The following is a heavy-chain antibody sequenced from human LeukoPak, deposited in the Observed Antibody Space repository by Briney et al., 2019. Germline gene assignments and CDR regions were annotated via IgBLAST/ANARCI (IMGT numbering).Heavy chain of an antibody. J-gene: IGHJ3*02. CDR2: IPYDGSTK. Sequence: PGGSLRLSCAASGFTFSDYNMHWVRQPPGKGLEWVAFIPYDGSTKSCADSVKGRFTISRDNSKNTLFLQMNSLRAEDTAVYYCVRDSVYAFHIWGQGTMVTVCS. V-gene: IGHV3-30*02. CDR3: VRDSVYAFHI. CDR1: GFTFSDYN.